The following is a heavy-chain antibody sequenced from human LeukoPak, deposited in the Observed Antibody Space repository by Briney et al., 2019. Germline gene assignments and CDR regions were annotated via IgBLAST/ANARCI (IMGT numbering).Heavy chain of an antibody. J-gene: IGHJ4*02. CDR2: IYHSGST. Sequence: PSETLSLTCTVSGYSISSGYYWGWIRQPPGKGLEWIGGIYHSGSTYYNPSLKSRVTISVDTSKNQFSLKLSSVTAADTAVYYCARCAVATSEDWGQGTLVTVSS. D-gene: IGHD6-19*01. CDR1: GYSISSGYY. CDR3: ARCAVATSED. V-gene: IGHV4-38-2*02.